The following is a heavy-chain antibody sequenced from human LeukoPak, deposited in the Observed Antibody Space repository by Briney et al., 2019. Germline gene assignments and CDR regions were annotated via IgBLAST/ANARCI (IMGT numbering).Heavy chain of an antibody. J-gene: IGHJ6*02. CDR2: IYYSGST. Sequence: PSEILSLTCTVSGGSISSYYWSWIRQPPGKGLEWIGYIYYSGSTNYNPSLKSRVTISVDTSKNQFSLKLSSVTAADTAVYYCARGNGSGSYYYYYYYGMDVWGQGTTVTVSS. D-gene: IGHD3-10*01. V-gene: IGHV4-59*01. CDR3: ARGNGSGSYYYYYYYGMDV. CDR1: GGSISSYY.